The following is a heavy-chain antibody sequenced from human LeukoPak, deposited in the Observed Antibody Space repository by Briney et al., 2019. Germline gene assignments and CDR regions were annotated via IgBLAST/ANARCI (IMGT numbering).Heavy chain of an antibody. CDR3: AHRADYFDY. CDR2: INHSGST. Sequence: SETLSLTCAVYGGSFSGYYWSWIRQPPGKGLEWIGEINHSGSTNYKPSLKSRVTISVDTSKNQFSLKLSSVTAADTAVYYCAHRADYFDYWGQGTLVTVSS. V-gene: IGHV4-34*01. J-gene: IGHJ4*02. CDR1: GGSFSGYY.